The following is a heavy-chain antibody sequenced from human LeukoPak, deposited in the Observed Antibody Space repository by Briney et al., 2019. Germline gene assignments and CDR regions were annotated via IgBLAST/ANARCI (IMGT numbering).Heavy chain of an antibody. V-gene: IGHV1-18*01. D-gene: IGHD3-22*01. CDR3: ARDNYYDSSGYYSY. J-gene: IGHJ4*02. CDR1: SYTFSSHG. CDR2: INTYIGNT. Sequence: ASVKVSCKASSYTFSSHGISWVRQAPGQGLEWMGWINTYIGNTNYAQKLQGRVTMTTDTSTSTAYMELRSLRSDDTAVYYCARDNYYDSSGYYSYWGQGTLVTVSS.